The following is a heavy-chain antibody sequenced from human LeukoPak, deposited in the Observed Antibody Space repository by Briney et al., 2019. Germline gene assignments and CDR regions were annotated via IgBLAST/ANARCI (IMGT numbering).Heavy chain of an antibody. D-gene: IGHD3-3*01. CDR2: IIPIFATA. CDR1: GGTFSSYV. J-gene: IGHJ5*02. CDR3: ARVVGNYDFWSGYWNWFDP. V-gene: IGHV1-69*05. Sequence: GASVKVSCKASGGTFSSYVISWVRQAPGQGLEWMGGIIPIFATAKYAQKFQGRVTITTDESTSTAYMELSSLRSEDTAVSYCARVVGNYDFWSGYWNWFDPWGQGTLVTVSS.